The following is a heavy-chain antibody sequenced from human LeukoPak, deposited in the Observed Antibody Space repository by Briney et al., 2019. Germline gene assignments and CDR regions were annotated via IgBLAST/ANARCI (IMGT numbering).Heavy chain of an antibody. Sequence: GESLKISCKGSGYSFTSYWIGWVRQMPGKGLEWMGMIYPGDSDTRYSPSFQGQVTISADKSISTAYLQWSSLKASDTAMYYCARLRISVAVAGRVFDYWGQGTLVTVSS. V-gene: IGHV5-51*01. J-gene: IGHJ4*02. CDR3: ARLRISVAVAGRVFDY. CDR2: IYPGDSDT. D-gene: IGHD6-19*01. CDR1: GYSFTSYW.